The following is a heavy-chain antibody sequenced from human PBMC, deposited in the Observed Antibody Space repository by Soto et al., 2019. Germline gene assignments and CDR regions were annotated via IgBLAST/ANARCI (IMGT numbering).Heavy chain of an antibody. CDR3: ARGFPSMAYYGEYYCEC. V-gene: IGHV3-53*01. J-gene: IGHJ4*02. Sequence: VGFQSLSCQVAALSLSDNYMRWGSPAPGKGLEWVSVIYAGGTIYYVDSVKGRFTISRDNYRNTLYLQMNSLRAEDTAMYYGARGFPSMAYYGEYYCECWGQGALVTVSA. CDR1: ALSLSDNY. CDR2: IYAGGTI. D-gene: IGHD3-10*01.